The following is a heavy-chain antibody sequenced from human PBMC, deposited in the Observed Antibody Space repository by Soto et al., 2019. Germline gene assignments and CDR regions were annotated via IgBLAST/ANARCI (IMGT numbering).Heavy chain of an antibody. Sequence: QVQLVQSGAEVKKPGASVKVSCKASGYTFTSYGISWVRQAPGQGLEWMGWISAYNGNTNYAQKLQGRVTMTTVTSTSTAYMELRSLRSDDTAVYYCAGGPEYYYDSSGYPLPFDYWGQGTLVTVSS. CDR3: AGGPEYYYDSSGYPLPFDY. CDR2: ISAYNGNT. V-gene: IGHV1-18*01. CDR1: GYTFTSYG. J-gene: IGHJ4*02. D-gene: IGHD3-22*01.